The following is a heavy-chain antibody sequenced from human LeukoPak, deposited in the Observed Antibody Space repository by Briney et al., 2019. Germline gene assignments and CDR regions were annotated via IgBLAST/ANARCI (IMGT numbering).Heavy chain of an antibody. CDR1: GYTFTNYG. Sequence: ASVKVSCKASGYTFTNYGVSWVRQAPGQGLEWMGWISAYNGNTNYAQNLQGRVTMTTGTSTSTGYLELRSLRSDDTAVYYCARGAYCGGDCSSSDAFDIWGQGTMVTVSS. V-gene: IGHV1-18*01. CDR3: ARGAYCGGDCSSSDAFDI. D-gene: IGHD2-21*02. J-gene: IGHJ3*02. CDR2: ISAYNGNT.